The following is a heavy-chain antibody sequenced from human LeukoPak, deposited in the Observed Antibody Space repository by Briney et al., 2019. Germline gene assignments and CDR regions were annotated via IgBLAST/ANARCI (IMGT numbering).Heavy chain of an antibody. D-gene: IGHD1-26*01. CDR3: ARDIPTTWELRPYYFDY. J-gene: IGHJ4*02. V-gene: IGHV3-48*03. Sequence: GGSLRLSCAASGFTFSSYEMNWVRQAPGKGLEWVSYISSSGSTIHYADSVKGRFTISRDNAKNSLYLQMNSLRAEDTAVYYCARDIPTTWELRPYYFDYWGQGTLVTVSS. CDR1: GFTFSSYE. CDR2: ISSSGSTI.